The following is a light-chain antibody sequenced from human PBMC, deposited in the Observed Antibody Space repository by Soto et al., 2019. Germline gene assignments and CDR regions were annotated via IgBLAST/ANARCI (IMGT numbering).Light chain of an antibody. Sequence: EVMMTQFPDTVSVTAGETVTLSCGASQSVRTNLAWYQQRPGQAPRLLIHYASTRASDIPARFSGSGSGTNFTLAISSLQSEDFAVYYCHQYDNWPKTFGQGTRLEI. CDR1: QSVRTN. CDR2: YAS. CDR3: HQYDNWPKT. J-gene: IGKJ5*01. V-gene: IGKV3D-15*01.